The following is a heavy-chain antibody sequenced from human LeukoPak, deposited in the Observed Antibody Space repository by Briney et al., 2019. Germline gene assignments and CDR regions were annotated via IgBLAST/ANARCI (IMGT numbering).Heavy chain of an antibody. D-gene: IGHD1-1*01. Sequence: KASETLSLTCTVSGGSISSYYWSWIRQPPGKGLEWIGYIYYSGSTNYNPSLKSRVTISVDTSKNLFSLKLSSVTAADTAVYYCARDRSDDPDAFDIWGQGTMVTVSS. CDR3: ARDRSDDPDAFDI. J-gene: IGHJ3*02. CDR1: GGSISSYY. V-gene: IGHV4-59*12. CDR2: IYYSGST.